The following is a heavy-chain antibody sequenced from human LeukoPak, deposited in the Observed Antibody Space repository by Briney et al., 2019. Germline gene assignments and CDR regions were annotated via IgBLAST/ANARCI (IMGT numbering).Heavy chain of an antibody. V-gene: IGHV1-2*06. J-gene: IGHJ2*01. CDR3: ARGAGGPTYYYDSSGYSARYFDL. CDR2: INPNSGGT. Sequence: ASVKVSCKASGYTFTGYYMHWVRQAPGQGLEWMGRINPNSGGTNYAQKFQGRVTMTRDTSISTAYMELSRLRSDDTAVYYCARGAGGPTYYYDSSGYSARYFDLWGRGTLVTVSS. D-gene: IGHD3-22*01. CDR1: GYTFTGYY.